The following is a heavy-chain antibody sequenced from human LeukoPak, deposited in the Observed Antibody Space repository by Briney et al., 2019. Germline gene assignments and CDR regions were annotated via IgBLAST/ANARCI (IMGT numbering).Heavy chain of an antibody. V-gene: IGHV3-21*01. J-gene: IGHJ4*02. CDR3: ARARSLRSGWNRFDY. CDR2: ISSSSSYI. D-gene: IGHD6-19*01. Sequence: GGSLRLSCAASGFTFSSYSMNWVRQAPGKGLEWVSSISSSSSYIYYADSVKGRFTISRDNAKNSLYLQMNSLRAEDTAVYYCARARSLRSGWNRFDYWGQGTLVTVSS. CDR1: GFTFSSYS.